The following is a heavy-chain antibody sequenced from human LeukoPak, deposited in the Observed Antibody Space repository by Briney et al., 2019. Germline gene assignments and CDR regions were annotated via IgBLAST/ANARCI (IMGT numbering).Heavy chain of an antibody. CDR1: GYTFTNYY. CDR3: ARNIAAAGNDWFDP. V-gene: IGHV1-2*02. D-gene: IGHD6-13*01. CDR2: INPNSDGT. J-gene: IGHJ5*02. Sequence: ASVKVSCKASGYTFTNYYIHWVRQAPGQGLEWMGWINPNSDGTNSEQKFQGRATMTRDTSISTAYMELSRLRSDDTAVYYCARNIAAAGNDWFDPWGQGTLVTVSS.